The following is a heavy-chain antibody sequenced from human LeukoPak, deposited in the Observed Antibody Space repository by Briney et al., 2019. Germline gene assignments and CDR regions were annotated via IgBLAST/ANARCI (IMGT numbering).Heavy chain of an antibody. D-gene: IGHD1-14*01. J-gene: IGHJ4*02. CDR3: AGMDHFDY. Sequence: PGGSLRLSCAASGFTFSSYWMAWVRQAPGKGLEWVANIKHDGNAKYYVDSVKGRFTISRDNAKNSLYLEMNSLRADDTAVYYCAGMDHFDYWGQGTLVTVSS. V-gene: IGHV3-7*01. CDR2: IKHDGNAK. CDR1: GFTFSSYW.